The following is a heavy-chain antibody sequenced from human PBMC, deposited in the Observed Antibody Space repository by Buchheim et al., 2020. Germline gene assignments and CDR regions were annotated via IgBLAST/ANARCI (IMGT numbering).Heavy chain of an antibody. CDR1: GFMFSSNA. D-gene: IGHD1-26*01. Sequence: EVKLVESGGALVQPGGSLRLSCAASGFMFSSNAVNWVRQAPGKGLEWVSYINNGGTTMYYADSVKGRLTISRDNAENSLFLPMHSLRDDDTAMYYCARGRLGGYCDCWGQGTL. J-gene: IGHJ4*02. CDR3: ARGRLGGYCDC. CDR2: INNGGTTM. V-gene: IGHV3-48*02.